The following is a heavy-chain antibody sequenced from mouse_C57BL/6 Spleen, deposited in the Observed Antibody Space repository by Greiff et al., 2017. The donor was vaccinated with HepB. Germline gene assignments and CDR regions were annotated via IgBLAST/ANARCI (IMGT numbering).Heavy chain of an antibody. J-gene: IGHJ2*01. CDR2: ISDGGSYT. V-gene: IGHV5-4*01. D-gene: IGHD2-5*01. CDR3: ARDRAYYSNFYYFDY. Sequence: DVQLVESGGGLVKPGGSLKLSCAASGFTFSSYAMSWVRQTPEKRLEWVATISDGGSYTYYPDNVKGRFTISRDNAKNNLYLQMSHLKSEDTAMYYCARDRAYYSNFYYFDYWGQGTTLTVSS. CDR1: GFTFSSYA.